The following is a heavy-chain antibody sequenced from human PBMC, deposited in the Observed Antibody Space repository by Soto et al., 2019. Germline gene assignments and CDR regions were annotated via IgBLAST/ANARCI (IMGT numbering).Heavy chain of an antibody. CDR2: IYTSGST. J-gene: IGHJ2*01. D-gene: IGHD3-9*01. V-gene: IGHV4-4*07. Sequence: SETLSLTCTVSGGAISSYYWSWIRQPAGKGLEWIGRIYTSGSTNYNPSLKSRVTMSVDTSKNQFSLKLSSVTAADTAVYYCARERGGYDILTGYLNWYFDLWGRGTLVTVSS. CDR3: ARERGGYDILTGYLNWYFDL. CDR1: GGAISSYY.